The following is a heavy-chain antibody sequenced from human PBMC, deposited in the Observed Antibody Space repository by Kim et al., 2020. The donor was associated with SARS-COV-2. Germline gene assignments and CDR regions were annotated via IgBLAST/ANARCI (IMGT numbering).Heavy chain of an antibody. D-gene: IGHD4-17*01. V-gene: IGHV3-21*01. CDR1: GFTFSSYS. J-gene: IGHJ6*02. CDR2: ISSSSSYI. Sequence: GGSLRLSCAASGFTFSSYSMNWVRQAPGKGLEWVSSISSSSSYIYYADSVKGRFTISRDNAKNSLYLQMNSLRAEDTAVYYCARNYGDYYYYGMDVWGQGTTVTVSS. CDR3: ARNYGDYYYYGMDV.